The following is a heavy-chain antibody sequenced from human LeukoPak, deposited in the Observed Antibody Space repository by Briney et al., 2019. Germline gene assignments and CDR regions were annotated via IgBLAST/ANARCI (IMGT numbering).Heavy chain of an antibody. J-gene: IGHJ3*02. CDR3: ARDVVDTAMVPDAFDI. V-gene: IGHV3-21*01. D-gene: IGHD5-18*01. CDR2: ISSSSSYI. Sequence: PGGSVRLSCAASGFTFSSYGMNWVRQAPGKGLEWVSSISSSSSYIYYADSVKGRFTISRDNAKNSLYLQMNSLRAEDTAVYYCARDVVDTAMVPDAFDIWGQGTMVTVSS. CDR1: GFTFSSYG.